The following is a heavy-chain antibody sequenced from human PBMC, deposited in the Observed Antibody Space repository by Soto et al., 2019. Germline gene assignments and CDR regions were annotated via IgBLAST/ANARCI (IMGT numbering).Heavy chain of an antibody. CDR2: IYWDDDK. CDR1: GFSLSTSGVG. D-gene: IGHD6-25*01. V-gene: IGHV2-5*02. CDR3: AHRRKAAAGAEKYFDN. Sequence: QITLKESGPTLVKPTQTLTLTCTFSGFSLSTSGVGVAWIRQPPGKALEWLALIYWDDDKRYSPSLESRLTITKDTSKNQVLLTMTNMDPVDTATYYCAHRRKAAAGAEKYFDNGGQGALVTVSS. J-gene: IGHJ4*02.